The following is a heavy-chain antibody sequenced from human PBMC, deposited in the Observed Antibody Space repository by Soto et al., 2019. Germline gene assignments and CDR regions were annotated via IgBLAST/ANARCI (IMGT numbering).Heavy chain of an antibody. CDR3: AKAVATTFGWFEP. CDR2: ISGSGGIT. D-gene: IGHD2-15*01. J-gene: IGHJ5*02. CDR1: GITFSSYA. Sequence: EVQLLESGGGLVQPGESLRLSCAASGITFSSYAMNWVRQAPGKGLEWVSSISGSGGITHYADSVKGRFTISRDNSKNTLYLQMNTLRAEDTAIYYCAKAVATTFGWFEPWGQGTLVTVSS. V-gene: IGHV3-23*01.